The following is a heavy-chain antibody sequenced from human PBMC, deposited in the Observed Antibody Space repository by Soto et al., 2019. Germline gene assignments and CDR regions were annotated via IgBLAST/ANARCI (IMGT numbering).Heavy chain of an antibody. V-gene: IGHV4-34*01. Sequence: SETLSLTCAVYGGSFSGYYWSWIRQPPGKGLEWIGEINHRGSTNYNPSPKSRVTISVDRSKNQFSLKLSSVTAADTAVYYCARLPDSGSYFDYWGQGPLVTVSS. CDR2: INHRGST. CDR3: ARLPDSGSYFDY. CDR1: GGSFSGYY. D-gene: IGHD3-10*01. J-gene: IGHJ4*02.